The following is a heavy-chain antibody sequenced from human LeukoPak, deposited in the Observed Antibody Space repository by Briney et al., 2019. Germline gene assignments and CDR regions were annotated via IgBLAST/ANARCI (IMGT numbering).Heavy chain of an antibody. J-gene: IGHJ4*02. CDR1: GFTFSSYW. CDR3: AKALHEYTSYYFDY. CDR2: IKQDGSEK. V-gene: IGHV3-7*03. Sequence: GGSLRLSCAASGFTFSSYWMSWVRQAPGKGLEWVANIKQDGSEKYYVDSVKGRFTISRDNAKNSLYLQMNSLRAEDTALYYCAKALHEYTSYYFDYWGQGTLVTVSS. D-gene: IGHD6-6*01.